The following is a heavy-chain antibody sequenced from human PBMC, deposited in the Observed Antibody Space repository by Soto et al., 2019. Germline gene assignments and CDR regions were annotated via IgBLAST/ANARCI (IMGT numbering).Heavy chain of an antibody. D-gene: IGHD3-22*01. J-gene: IGHJ5*02. CDR3: ARNPSMIVVVIDYWFDP. CDR1: GGTFSSYA. Sequence: ASVKVSCKASGGTFSSYAISWVRQAPGQGLEWMGGIIPIFGTANYAQKFQGRVTITADKSTSTAYMELSSLRSEDTAVYYCARNPSMIVVVIDYWFDPWGQGTLVTVYS. V-gene: IGHV1-69*06. CDR2: IIPIFGTA.